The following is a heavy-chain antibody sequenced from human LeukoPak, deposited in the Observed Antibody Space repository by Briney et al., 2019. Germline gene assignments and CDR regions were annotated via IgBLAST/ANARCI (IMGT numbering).Heavy chain of an antibody. V-gene: IGHV3-11*01. Sequence: GGSLRLSCAASGFTFSDYYMSWIRQAPGKGLEWVSYISSSGSTIYYADSVKGRFTISRDNVKSSLYLQMNSLRAEDTAVYYCARDRYYYDSSGYYGVGDYWGQGTLVTVSS. CDR3: ARDRYYYDSSGYYGVGDY. J-gene: IGHJ4*02. CDR1: GFTFSDYY. D-gene: IGHD3-22*01. CDR2: ISSSGSTI.